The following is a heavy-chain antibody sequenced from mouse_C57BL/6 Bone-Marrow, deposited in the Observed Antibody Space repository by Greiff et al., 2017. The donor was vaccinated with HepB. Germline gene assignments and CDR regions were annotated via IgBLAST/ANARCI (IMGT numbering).Heavy chain of an antibody. V-gene: IGHV1-22*01. CDR2: INPNNGGT. Sequence: EVQLQQSGPELVKPGASVKMSFKASGYTFTDYNMHWVKQSHGKSLEWIGYINPNNGGTSYNQKFKGKATLTVNKSSSTAYMELRSLTSEDSAVYYCARVNYYGSSPYAMDYWGQGTSVTVSS. D-gene: IGHD1-1*01. J-gene: IGHJ4*01. CDR1: GYTFTDYN. CDR3: ARVNYYGSSPYAMDY.